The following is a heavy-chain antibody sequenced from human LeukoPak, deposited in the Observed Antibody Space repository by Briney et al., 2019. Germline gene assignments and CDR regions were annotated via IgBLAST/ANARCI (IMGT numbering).Heavy chain of an antibody. CDR2: ISTSGST. D-gene: IGHD3-22*01. V-gene: IGHV4-4*07. J-gene: IGHJ4*02. CDR1: GGSISSYY. CDR3: ARDYYDSSGYYYLDY. Sequence: SETLSLTCTVSGGSISSYYWSWIRQPAGKGLEWIGRISTSGSTNYNPSLKSRVTMSVDTSKNQFSLKLSSVTAADTAVYYCARDYYDSSGYYYLDYWGQGTLVPVSS.